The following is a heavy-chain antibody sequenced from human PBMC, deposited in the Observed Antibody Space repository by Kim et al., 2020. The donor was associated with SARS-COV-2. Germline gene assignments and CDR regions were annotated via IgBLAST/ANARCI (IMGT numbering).Heavy chain of an antibody. V-gene: IGHV6-1*01. CDR3: AKGWLKGGFDY. Sequence: KDYEVAVKSRITINSDTSKNPFSLQLHSVTAEDTAVYYCAKGWLKGGFDYWGQGILVTVSS. CDR2: K. D-gene: IGHD5-12*01. J-gene: IGHJ4*02.